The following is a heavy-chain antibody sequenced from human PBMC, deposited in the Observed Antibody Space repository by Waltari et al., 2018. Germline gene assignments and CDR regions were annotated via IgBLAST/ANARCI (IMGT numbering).Heavy chain of an antibody. V-gene: IGHV4-39*01. CDR2: VSYSATS. Sequence: QVQLQESGPGLVRPSESLSPACGVSGGSLCITGHAWAWVRQPPGKGLEWIASVSYSATSYYNPSLSSRLSAFVDTSKNQVSLRLSSVTAADTARYFCARQVAPGHSTSWYFDSWGRGTLVTVFS. CDR3: ARQVAPGHSTSWYFDS. J-gene: IGHJ4*02. D-gene: IGHD6-13*01. CDR1: GGSLCITGHA.